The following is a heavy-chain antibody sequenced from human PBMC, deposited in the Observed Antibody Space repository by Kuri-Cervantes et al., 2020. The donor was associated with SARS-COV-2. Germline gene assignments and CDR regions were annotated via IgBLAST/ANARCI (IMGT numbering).Heavy chain of an antibody. CDR2: IYDDGRT. J-gene: IGHJ4*02. CDR1: GGSISSGGYY. Sequence: GSLRLSCTVSGGSISSGGYYWGWIRQPPGKGLEFIGTIYDDGRTYYNTSLKSRVTISVDTSKNQFSLKLSSVTAADTAVCYCARHDYWGQGTLVTVSS. CDR3: ARHDY. V-gene: IGHV4-39*01.